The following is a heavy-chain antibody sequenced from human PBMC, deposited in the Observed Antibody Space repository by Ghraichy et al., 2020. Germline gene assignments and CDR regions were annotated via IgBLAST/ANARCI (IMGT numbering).Heavy chain of an antibody. CDR3: ARIVRDAGDFWSGYYLDY. Sequence: SETLSLTCTVSGGSISSYYWSWIRQPPGKGLEWIGYIYYSGSTNYNPSLKSRVTISVDTSKNQFSLKLSSVTAADTAVYYCARIVRDAGDFWSGYYLDYWGQGTLVTVSS. CDR2: IYYSGST. V-gene: IGHV4-59*01. D-gene: IGHD3-3*01. J-gene: IGHJ4*02. CDR1: GGSISSYY.